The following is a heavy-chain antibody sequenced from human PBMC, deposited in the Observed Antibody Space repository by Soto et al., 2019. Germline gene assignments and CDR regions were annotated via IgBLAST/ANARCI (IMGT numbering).Heavy chain of an antibody. CDR1: GYIFTKSA. V-gene: IGHV1-3*01. CDR3: ARDGVAAGNINFDY. J-gene: IGHJ4*02. CDR2: ISGGNGNT. Sequence: GASVKVSCKASGYIFTKSAMHWVRQAPGQRLEWMGWISGGNGNTKYSPKLQDRVTITRDTSASTAYMELSSLRSEDTALYYCARDGVAAGNINFDYWGQGTLVTVS. D-gene: IGHD6-25*01.